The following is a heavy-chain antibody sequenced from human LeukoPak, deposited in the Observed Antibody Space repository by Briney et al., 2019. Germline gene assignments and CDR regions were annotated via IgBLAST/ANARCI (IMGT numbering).Heavy chain of an antibody. D-gene: IGHD3-10*01. J-gene: IGHJ4*02. CDR1: GGSISSSNW. CDR3: ARDAGERVIAFYFDY. V-gene: IGHV4-4*02. CDR2: IYHSGST. Sequence: SGTLSLTCAVSGGSISSSNWWSWVRQPPGKGLEWIGEIYHSGSTNYNPSLKSRVTISVGKSKNQFSLKLSSVTAADTAVYYCARDAGERVIAFYFDYWGQGTLVTVSS.